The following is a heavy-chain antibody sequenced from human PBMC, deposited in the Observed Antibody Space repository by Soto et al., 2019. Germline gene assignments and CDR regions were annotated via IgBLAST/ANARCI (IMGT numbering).Heavy chain of an antibody. CDR2: MYHGGRT. V-gene: IGHV4-59*02. J-gene: IGHJ4*02. CDR1: GDSVTNYF. D-gene: IGHD2-8*01. Sequence: SETVSLTCTVSGDSVTNYFWSWMRQPPGKGLEWIGHMYHGGRTNYSPSLKSRVTMSLDSSKNQFSLNLSSVTAAATAVYFCARDPGYCANGVCPIFDFWGQGVLVTVSS. CDR3: ARDPGYCANGVCPIFDF.